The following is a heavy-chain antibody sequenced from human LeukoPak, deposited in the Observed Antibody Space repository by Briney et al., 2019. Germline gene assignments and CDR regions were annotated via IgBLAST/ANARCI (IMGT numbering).Heavy chain of an antibody. Sequence: SDTLSLTCGVSGGSISNTNWWSWVRQPPGQGLEWVEEISLTGLTHYNPSLESRVTVSLDKSKTQLSLNLTSVTAADTAVYYCSRENGAFSPFGYWGQGTLVTVLS. CDR3: SRENGAFSPFGY. CDR2: ISLTGLT. J-gene: IGHJ4*02. V-gene: IGHV4-4*02. CDR1: GGSISNTNW. D-gene: IGHD2-8*01.